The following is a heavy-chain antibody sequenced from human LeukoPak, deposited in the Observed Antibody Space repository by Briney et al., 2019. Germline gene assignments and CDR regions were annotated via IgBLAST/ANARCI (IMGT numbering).Heavy chain of an antibody. J-gene: IGHJ4*02. D-gene: IGHD6-13*01. Sequence: SETLSLTCTVSGGSISSGSHYWGWIRQPPGKGLEWIGSIYYSGNTYYNSSLKSRVTISVDASKNQFSLKLSSVTAADTAVYYCASTIGSAGTQYWGQGTLVTVSS. CDR3: ASTIGSAGTQY. CDR1: GGSISSGSHY. V-gene: IGHV4-39*01. CDR2: IYYSGNT.